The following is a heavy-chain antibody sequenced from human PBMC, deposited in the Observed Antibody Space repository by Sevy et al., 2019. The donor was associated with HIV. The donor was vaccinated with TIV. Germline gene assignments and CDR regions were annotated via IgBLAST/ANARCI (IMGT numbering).Heavy chain of an antibody. CDR2: TYYRSKWYN. J-gene: IGHJ6*02. CDR1: GDSVSSNSAA. Sequence: SQTLSLTCAISGDSVSSNSAAWNWIRQSPSRGLEWLGRTYYRSKWYNDYAVSVKSRITINPDTSKNQFSLLLNSVTPEDTAVYYCAREKSSGWYEDYYYYYGMDVWGQGTTVTVSS. V-gene: IGHV6-1*01. CDR3: AREKSSGWYEDYYYYYGMDV. D-gene: IGHD6-19*01.